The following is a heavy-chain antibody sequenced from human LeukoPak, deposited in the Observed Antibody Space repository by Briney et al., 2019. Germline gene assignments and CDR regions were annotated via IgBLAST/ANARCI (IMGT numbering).Heavy chain of an antibody. Sequence: GGSLRLPCAASGFTFSSSEMNWMRQAPGKGLEWLSSISGSSTSIYYADSVKGRFTISRDNVKNLLYLQMNSLRDEDTAVYYCDYHGNWGQGTLVTVSS. CDR3: DYHGN. D-gene: IGHD3-10*01. CDR2: ISGSSTSI. CDR1: GFTFSSSE. V-gene: IGHV3-48*02. J-gene: IGHJ4*02.